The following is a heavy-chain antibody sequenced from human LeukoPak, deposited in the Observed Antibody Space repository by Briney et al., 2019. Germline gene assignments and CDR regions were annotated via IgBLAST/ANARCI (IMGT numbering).Heavy chain of an antibody. CDR2: IYSGGAI. CDR3: ARRPGN. Sequence: GGSLRLSCVASGFAVGSNYMSWVRQAPGKGLEWVSLIYSGGAIRYADSVKGRFTISRDSSKNTLFLQMNDLTVEGTARYYCARRPGNWGQGILVTVSS. V-gene: IGHV3-53*01. D-gene: IGHD1-14*01. J-gene: IGHJ4*02. CDR1: GFAVGSNY.